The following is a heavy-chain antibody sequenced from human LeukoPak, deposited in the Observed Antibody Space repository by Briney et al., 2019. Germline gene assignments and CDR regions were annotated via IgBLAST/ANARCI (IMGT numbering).Heavy chain of an antibody. D-gene: IGHD6-19*01. V-gene: IGHV3-11*01. CDR1: GFTFSDYY. CDR2: ISSSGSTI. CDR3: GVYSRGGYYRGGGDFDY. Sequence: GGSLRLSCAASGFTFSDYYMSWIRQAPGKGLEWVSYISSSGSTIYYADSVKGRFTISRDNAKNSLYLQMNSLRAEDTAVYYCGVYSRGGYYRGGGDFDYWGQGTLVTVSS. J-gene: IGHJ4*02.